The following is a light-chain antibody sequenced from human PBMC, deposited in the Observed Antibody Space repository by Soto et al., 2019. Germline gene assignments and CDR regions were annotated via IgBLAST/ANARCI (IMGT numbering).Light chain of an antibody. Sequence: EIVLTQSPGTLSLSPGERATLSCRASRSVSSRYLAWYQQKAGQAPRLLISGASSRATGIPDRFSGSGSGTDFTLIISSLQSEDFAVYYCQQYNNWPPLTFGGGTKVEIK. CDR1: RSVSSRY. CDR3: QQYNNWPPLT. V-gene: IGKV3-20*01. J-gene: IGKJ4*01. CDR2: GAS.